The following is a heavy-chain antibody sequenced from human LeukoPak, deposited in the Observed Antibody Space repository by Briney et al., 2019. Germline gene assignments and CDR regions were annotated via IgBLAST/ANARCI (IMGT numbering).Heavy chain of an antibody. D-gene: IGHD6-19*01. V-gene: IGHV6-1*01. CDR2: TYYRSKWYN. CDR1: GDSVSSNSAA. J-gene: IGHJ6*02. Sequence: SRTLSLTCAISGDSVSSNSAAWHWIRQSPSRGLEWLGRTYYRSKWYNDHAVSVKSRIIINPDTSKNQFSLQLNSVTPEDTAVYYCARQYSSGWNYYYGMDVWGQGTTVTVSS. CDR3: ARQYSSGWNYYYGMDV.